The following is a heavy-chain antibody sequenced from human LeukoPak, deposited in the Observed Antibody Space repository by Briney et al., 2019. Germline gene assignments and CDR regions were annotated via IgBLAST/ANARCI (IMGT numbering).Heavy chain of an antibody. J-gene: IGHJ4*02. Sequence: GGSLRLSCSASGFTLSSYTIHWVRQVPGKGLEWVSSISSSSTYIYYADSVKGRFTISRDNSKNTLYLQMNSLRAEDTAVYYCAKGRYYYDSSDYLYYFDYWGQGTLVTVSS. V-gene: IGHV3-21*01. CDR2: ISSSSTYI. D-gene: IGHD3-22*01. CDR1: GFTLSSYT. CDR3: AKGRYYYDSSDYLYYFDY.